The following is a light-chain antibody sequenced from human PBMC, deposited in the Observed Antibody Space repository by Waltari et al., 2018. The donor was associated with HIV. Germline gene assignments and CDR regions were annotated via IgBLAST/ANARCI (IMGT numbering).Light chain of an antibody. J-gene: IGKJ1*01. CDR1: QSISTW. V-gene: IGKV1-5*03. Sequence: DIQMTQSPSTLSASVGDRVTITCRASQSISTWLAWYQQKQGKAPKLLIYKASSLKTGVPSRFSGSGSGTEFTLTISSLQPDDFATYHCQQYNTFSLTFGQGTEIEI. CDR2: KAS. CDR3: QQYNTFSLT.